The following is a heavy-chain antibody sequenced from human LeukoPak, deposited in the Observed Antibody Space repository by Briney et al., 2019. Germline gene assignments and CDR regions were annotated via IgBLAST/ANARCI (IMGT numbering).Heavy chain of an antibody. CDR2: ISGSGGST. Sequence: GGSLRLSCAASGLTFSSYAMSWVRQAPGKGLEWVSAISGSGGSTYYADSVKGRFTISRDNSKNTLYLQMNSLRAEDTAVYYCTTYAGYSYVIYAFDIWGQGTMVTVSS. V-gene: IGHV3-23*01. CDR1: GLTFSSYA. CDR3: TTYAGYSYVIYAFDI. J-gene: IGHJ3*02. D-gene: IGHD5-18*01.